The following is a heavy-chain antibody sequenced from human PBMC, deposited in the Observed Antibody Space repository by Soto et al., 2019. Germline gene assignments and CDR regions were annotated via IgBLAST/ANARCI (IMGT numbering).Heavy chain of an antibody. CDR2: IYYSGST. D-gene: IGHD3-22*01. V-gene: IGHV4-31*03. CDR3: ARERPDYYDSSGPFDY. CDR1: GGSISSGGYY. J-gene: IGHJ4*02. Sequence: SETLSLTCTVSGGSISSGGYYWSWIRQHPGKGLEWIGYIYYSGSTYYNPSLKSRVTISVDTSKNQFSLKLSSVTAADTAVYYCARERPDYYDSSGPFDYWGQGTLVTVSS.